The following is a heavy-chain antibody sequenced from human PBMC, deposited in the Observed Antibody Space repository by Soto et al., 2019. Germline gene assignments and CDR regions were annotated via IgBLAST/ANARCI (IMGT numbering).Heavy chain of an antibody. J-gene: IGHJ5*02. Sequence: PGESLKISCKGSGYGFTTVWISWVRQMPGKGLEWMGRIDPSDSYTSYSPSFEGHVTISADKSISTAYLQWGSLKASDTAVYYCARLRIAAPGDPGPWGQGTLVTVSS. D-gene: IGHD6-13*01. CDR3: ARLRIAAPGDPGP. CDR1: GYGFTTVW. CDR2: IDPSDSYT. V-gene: IGHV5-10-1*01.